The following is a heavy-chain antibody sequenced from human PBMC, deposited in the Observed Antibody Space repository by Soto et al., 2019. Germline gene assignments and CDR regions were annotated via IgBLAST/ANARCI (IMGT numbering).Heavy chain of an antibody. Sequence: SETLSLTCTVSGGSISSYYWSWIRQPPGKGLEWIGYIYYSGSTNYNPSLKSRVTISVDTSKNQFSLKLSSVTAADTAVYYCARDCSGGSCYNLGFDPWGQGTLVTVS. D-gene: IGHD2-15*01. CDR1: GGSISSYY. CDR2: IYYSGST. CDR3: ARDCSGGSCYNLGFDP. V-gene: IGHV4-59*01. J-gene: IGHJ5*02.